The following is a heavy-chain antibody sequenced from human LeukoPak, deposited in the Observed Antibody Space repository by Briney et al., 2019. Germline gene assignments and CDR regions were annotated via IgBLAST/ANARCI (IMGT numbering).Heavy chain of an antibody. V-gene: IGHV3-30*02. CDR3: AKGGSYGNPLIALLLY. CDR2: IRYDGSNK. Sequence: QPGGSLRLSCAASGFTFSSYGMHWVRQAPGKGLEWVAFIRYDGSNKYYADSVKSRFTISRDNSKNTLYLQMNSLRAEDTAVYYCAKGGSYGNPLIALLLYWGQGTLVTVSS. J-gene: IGHJ4*02. CDR1: GFTFSSYG. D-gene: IGHD1-26*01.